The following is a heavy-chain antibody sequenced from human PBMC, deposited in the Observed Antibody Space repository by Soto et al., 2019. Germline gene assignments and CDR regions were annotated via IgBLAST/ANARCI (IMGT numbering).Heavy chain of an antibody. D-gene: IGHD6-13*01. CDR3: AREWQQLVEATYYSYGMDA. J-gene: IGHJ6*02. Sequence: RRLSFEASGFTFSSYGMHWVRQAAGKLLEWVAVIWYDGSNKYYADSVKGRFTISRDNSKNTLYLQMNSLRAEDTAVYYCAREWQQLVEATYYSYGMDALGQGTMVTVSS. CDR2: IWYDGSNK. V-gene: IGHV3-33*01. CDR1: GFTFSSYG.